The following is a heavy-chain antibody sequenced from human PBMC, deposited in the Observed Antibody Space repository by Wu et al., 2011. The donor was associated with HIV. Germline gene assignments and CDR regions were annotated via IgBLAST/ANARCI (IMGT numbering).Heavy chain of an antibody. Sequence: QVQLVQSGAEVKKPGASVKVSCKASGYTFSGYYLHWVRQAPGQGLEWMGWIDPNSGGTNFVQKFQGRVALTRDTSISTVYMELSRVRSDDTAVYYCARGTDSHYYYYYYMDVWGKGDHGHRLL. J-gene: IGHJ6*03. D-gene: IGHD3-22*01. CDR1: GYTFSGYY. CDR2: IDPNSGGT. CDR3: ARGTDSHYYYYYYMDV. V-gene: IGHV1-2*02.